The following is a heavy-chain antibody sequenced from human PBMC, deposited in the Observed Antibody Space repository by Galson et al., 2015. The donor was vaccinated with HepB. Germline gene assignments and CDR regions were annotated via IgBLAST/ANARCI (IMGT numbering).Heavy chain of an antibody. CDR3: ARGRSGYDFAY. D-gene: IGHD5-12*01. Sequence: QSGAEVKKPGESLKISCKASGYTFNSIDINWVRQATGQGLEWIGWMSPNSGNTGYAQKFRGRVTMTMNTPITTVYMELSGLRSDDTAVYYCARGRSGYDFAYWGQGTLVTVSS. CDR2: MSPNSGNT. J-gene: IGHJ4*02. V-gene: IGHV1-8*01. CDR1: GYTFNSID.